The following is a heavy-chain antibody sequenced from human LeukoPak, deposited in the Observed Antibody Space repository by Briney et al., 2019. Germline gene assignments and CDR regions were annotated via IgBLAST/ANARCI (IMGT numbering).Heavy chain of an antibody. Sequence: SVKVSCKASGGTFSSYAISWVRQAPGQGLEWMGGIIPIFGTANYAQKFQGRVTITADESTRTAYMELSSLRSEDTAVYYCARKHYGSGSYYRGENYYYYGMDVWGKGTTVTVSS. J-gene: IGHJ6*04. CDR2: IIPIFGTA. D-gene: IGHD3-10*01. V-gene: IGHV1-69*13. CDR3: ARKHYGSGSYYRGENYYYYGMDV. CDR1: GGTFSSYA.